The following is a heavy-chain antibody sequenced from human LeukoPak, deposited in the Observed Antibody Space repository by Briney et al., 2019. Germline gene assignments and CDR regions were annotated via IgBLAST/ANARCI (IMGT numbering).Heavy chain of an antibody. V-gene: IGHV1-69*13. J-gene: IGHJ5*02. Sequence: ASVKVSCKASGGTFSSYAISWVRQAPGQGLEWMGGIIPIFGTANYAQKFQGRVTITADESTSTAYMELSRLRSDDTAVYYCARVTGIAAVNWFDPWGQGTLVTVSS. CDR2: IIPIFGTA. D-gene: IGHD6-13*01. CDR1: GGTFSSYA. CDR3: ARVTGIAAVNWFDP.